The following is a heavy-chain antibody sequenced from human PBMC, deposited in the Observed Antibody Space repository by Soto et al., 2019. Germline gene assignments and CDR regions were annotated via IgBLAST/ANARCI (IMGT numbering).Heavy chain of an antibody. J-gene: IGHJ4*02. CDR1: GGSISSGGYS. D-gene: IGHD3-10*01. CDR3: ARAQRSVTPPYYFDY. Sequence: SETLSLTCAVSGGSISSGGYSWSWIRQPPGKGLEWIGYIYHSGSTYYNPSLKSRVTISVDRSKNQSSLKLSSVTAADTAVYYCARAQRSVTPPYYFDYWGQGTLVTVSS. V-gene: IGHV4-30-2*01. CDR2: IYHSGST.